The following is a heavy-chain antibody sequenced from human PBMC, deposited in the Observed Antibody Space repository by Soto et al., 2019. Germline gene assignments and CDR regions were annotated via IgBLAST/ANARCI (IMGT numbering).Heavy chain of an antibody. Sequence: VGSLRLSCGAPGVTFKDYGMHWVRQAPGKGLEWVAVISYDGKQTYYADSVKGRFTISKDESKRTLFLQMNSLRVDDTAVYYCARDGWGSNWYFDLWGRGTLVTVSS. CDR1: GVTFKDYG. V-gene: IGHV3-30*03. D-gene: IGHD3-16*01. CDR2: ISYDGKQT. J-gene: IGHJ2*01. CDR3: ARDGWGSNWYFDL.